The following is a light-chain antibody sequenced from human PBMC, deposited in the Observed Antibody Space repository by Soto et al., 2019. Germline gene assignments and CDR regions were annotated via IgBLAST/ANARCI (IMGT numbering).Light chain of an antibody. J-gene: IGKJ1*01. V-gene: IGKV1-5*01. CDR3: QKYKSYLCP. CDR1: QSNTNW. Sequence: IEIARSPTTLSATVTYRASITCRGSQSNTNWWGLYQEKPGKAPKXXMYDASSLETGVPSRLSGSGSATEFTLTISSLQPEDFAAYYCQKYKSYLCPFGQGTKVDIK. CDR2: DAS.